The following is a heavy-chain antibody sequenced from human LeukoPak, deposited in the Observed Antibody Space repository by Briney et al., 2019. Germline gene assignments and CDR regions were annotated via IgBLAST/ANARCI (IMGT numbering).Heavy chain of an antibody. Sequence: GGSLRLSCGASGFTFSSYWMSWVRQAPGKGLEWVANIKEDGSDKYYVDSVKGRFTISRDNSKNTLYLQMNSLRAEDTAVYYCAYYYDSSGDYWGQGTLVTVSS. V-gene: IGHV3-7*01. CDR3: AYYYDSSGDY. J-gene: IGHJ4*02. CDR1: GFTFSSYW. CDR2: IKEDGSDK. D-gene: IGHD3-22*01.